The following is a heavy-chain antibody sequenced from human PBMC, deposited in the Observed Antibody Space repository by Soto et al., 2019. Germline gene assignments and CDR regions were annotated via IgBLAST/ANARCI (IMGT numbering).Heavy chain of an antibody. V-gene: IGHV5-51*01. CDR2: IYPGDSDT. J-gene: IGHJ4*02. D-gene: IGHD3-22*01. CDR1: GYSFTNYW. Sequence: GESLKISCKGSGYSFTNYWIGWVRQMPGKGLEWMGIIYPGDSDTRYSPSFQGQVTISADKSISTAYLHYSSLKASDTAMYYCARRDSSGFPDYWGQGTLVTAPQ. CDR3: ARRDSSGFPDY.